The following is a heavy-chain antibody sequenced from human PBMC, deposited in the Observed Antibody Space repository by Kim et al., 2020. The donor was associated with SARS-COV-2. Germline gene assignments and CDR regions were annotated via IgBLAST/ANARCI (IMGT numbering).Heavy chain of an antibody. CDR3: ASATYYYDSSGYYPYYYYYYGMDV. V-gene: IGHV3-53*04. D-gene: IGHD3-22*01. J-gene: IGHJ6*02. CDR1: GFTVSSNY. Sequence: GGSLRLSCAASGFTVSSNYMSWVRQAPGKGLEWVSVIYSGGSTYYADSVKGRFTISRHNSKNTLYLQMNSLRAEDTAVYYCASATYYYDSSGYYPYYYYYYGMDVWGQGTTVTVSS. CDR2: IYSGGST.